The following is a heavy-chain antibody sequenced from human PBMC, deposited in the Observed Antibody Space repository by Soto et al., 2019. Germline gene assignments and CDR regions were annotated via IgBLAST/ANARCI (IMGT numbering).Heavy chain of an antibody. J-gene: IGHJ4*02. V-gene: IGHV2-5*01. CDR2: IYWSDEK. D-gene: IGHD4-4*01. Sequence: QITLKESGPTLVKPTQTLTLTCTFSGFSLRTSGVGVGWIRQPPGKALEWLALIYWSDEKRYSPSLSSRLTITKDTSKNQVVLTMTNMDPVDTATYYCAHRRGADYKGCFHYWGQGTLVTVSS. CDR3: AHRRGADYKGCFHY. CDR1: GFSLRTSGVG.